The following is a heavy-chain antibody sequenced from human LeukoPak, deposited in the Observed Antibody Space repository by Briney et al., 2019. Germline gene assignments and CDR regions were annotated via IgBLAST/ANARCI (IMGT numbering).Heavy chain of an antibody. CDR1: GYTFTGYY. V-gene: IGHV1-2*02. J-gene: IGHJ3*02. Sequence: ASVKVSCKASGYTFTGYYMHWVRQAPGQGLEWMGWINPNSGGTNYAQKFQGRVTMTRDTSISTAYMELSRLRSDDTAVYYCARGSLMTTVTNRAFDIWGQGTMVTVSS. CDR2: INPNSGGT. D-gene: IGHD4-11*01. CDR3: ARGSLMTTVTNRAFDI.